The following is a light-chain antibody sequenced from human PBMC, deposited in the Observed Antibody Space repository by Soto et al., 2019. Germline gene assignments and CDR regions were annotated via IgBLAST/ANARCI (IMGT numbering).Light chain of an antibody. CDR2: DAS. CDR3: HQYNSWT. J-gene: IGKJ1*01. V-gene: IGKV1-5*01. Sequence: DIQMTQSPSSLSASVGVRVTITCRASQSISSSLAWYQQKPGKAPKLLIYDASTLQSGVPSRFSGSGSGTEFTLTISSLQPDDFATYYCHQYNSWTFGLGTKVDIK. CDR1: QSISSS.